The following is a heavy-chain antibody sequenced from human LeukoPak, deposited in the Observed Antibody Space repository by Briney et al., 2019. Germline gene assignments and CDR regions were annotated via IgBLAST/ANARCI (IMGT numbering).Heavy chain of an antibody. V-gene: IGHV3-23*01. CDR2: ISGSGGST. CDR3: VKAPRSAIDAFDI. CDR1: GFTVSSNY. J-gene: IGHJ3*02. Sequence: PGGSLRLSCAASGFTVSSNYMSWVRQAPGKGLEWVSAISGSGGSTYYADSVKGRFTISRDNSKNTLYLQMNSLRAEDTAVYYCVKAPRSAIDAFDIWGQGTMVTVSS.